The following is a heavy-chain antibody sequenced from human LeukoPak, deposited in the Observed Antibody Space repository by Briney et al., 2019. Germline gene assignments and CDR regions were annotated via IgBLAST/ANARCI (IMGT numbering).Heavy chain of an antibody. D-gene: IGHD3-22*01. Sequence: GGSLRLSCAASGFTFSTYSMNWVRQAPGKGLEWVSYISSSSGTIYYADSVKGRFTISRDSVKNSLHLQMNSLRDEDTAVYYCARAPLTTYYYDSSGYYPKYFQHWGQGTLVTVSS. CDR2: ISSSSGTI. V-gene: IGHV3-48*02. CDR3: ARAPLTTYYYDSSGYYPKYFQH. J-gene: IGHJ1*01. CDR1: GFTFSTYS.